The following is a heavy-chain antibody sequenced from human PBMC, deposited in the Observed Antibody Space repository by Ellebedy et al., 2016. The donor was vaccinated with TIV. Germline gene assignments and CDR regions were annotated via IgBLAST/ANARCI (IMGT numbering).Heavy chain of an antibody. V-gene: IGHV4-59*01. Sequence: MPSETLSLTCTVSGGSISSYYWSWIRQPPGKGLEWIGYISYSGSTNYNPSLKSRVSISVDTSKNQFSLRLTSVTAADTAVYYCVSQYYYDSSGYDAFDIWGQGTMVTVSS. CDR2: ISYSGST. CDR1: GGSISSYY. CDR3: VSQYYYDSSGYDAFDI. D-gene: IGHD3-22*01. J-gene: IGHJ3*02.